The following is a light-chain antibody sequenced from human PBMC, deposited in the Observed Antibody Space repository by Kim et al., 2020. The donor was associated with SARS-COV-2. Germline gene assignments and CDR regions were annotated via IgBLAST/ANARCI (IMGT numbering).Light chain of an antibody. J-gene: IGKJ1*01. Sequence: ASVGDTVTITCRASQGISDYVAWYQHRPGRVPRVLIYAASTLQSGVASRFRGSASGTDFTLTINSLQPEDVATYYCQEYDRDPWAFGQGTKVDIK. CDR2: AAS. V-gene: IGKV1-27*01. CDR3: QEYDRDPWA. CDR1: QGISDY.